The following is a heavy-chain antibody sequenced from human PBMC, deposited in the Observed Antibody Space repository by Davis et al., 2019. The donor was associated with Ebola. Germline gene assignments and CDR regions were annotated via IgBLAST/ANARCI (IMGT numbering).Heavy chain of an antibody. CDR3: ASWFGSYDQAEFIDY. CDR2: ISSSSSYI. Sequence: GGSLRLSCAASGFTFSSYSMNWVRQAPGKGLEWVSSISSSSSYIYYADSVKGRFTISRDNAKNSLYLQMNSLRAEDTAVYYCASWFGSYDQAEFIDYWGPGSLVTVSS. D-gene: IGHD2-15*01. CDR1: GFTFSSYS. J-gene: IGHJ4*02. V-gene: IGHV3-21*01.